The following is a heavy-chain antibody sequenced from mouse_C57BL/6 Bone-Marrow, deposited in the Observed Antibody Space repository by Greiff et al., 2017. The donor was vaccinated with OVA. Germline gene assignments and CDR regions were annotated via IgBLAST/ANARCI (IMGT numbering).Heavy chain of an antibody. CDR2: IYPGGGYT. CDR1: GYTFTNYW. D-gene: IGHD2-13*01. Sequence: QVQLQQSGAELVRPGTSVKMSCKASGYTFTNYWIGWAEQRPGHGLEWIGDIYPGGGYTNYNEKFKGKATLTADKSSSTAYLQFSSLTSEDSAIYYCARAGDRAWFAYWGQGTLVTVSA. V-gene: IGHV1-63*01. J-gene: IGHJ3*01. CDR3: ARAGDRAWFAY.